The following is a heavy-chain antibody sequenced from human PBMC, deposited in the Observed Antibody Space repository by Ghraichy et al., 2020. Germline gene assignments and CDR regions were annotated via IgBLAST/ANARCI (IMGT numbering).Heavy chain of an antibody. D-gene: IGHD6-13*01. CDR3: ARRHRSSWTFDY. CDR1: GASISSYY. J-gene: IGHJ4*02. CDR2: IHSSGST. V-gene: IGHV4-4*09. Sequence: SETLSLTCTVSGASISSYYWGWIRQPPGKGLEWIGYIHSSGSTNKNPALQSRVTMSEDTSKNQFSLKVTSVTATDTAVYYCARRHRSSWTFDYWGQGTLVTVSS.